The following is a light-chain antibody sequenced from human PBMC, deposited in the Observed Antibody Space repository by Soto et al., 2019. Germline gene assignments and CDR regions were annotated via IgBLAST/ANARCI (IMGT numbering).Light chain of an antibody. Sequence: DIRMTQSPPSLSASVGDKITITCRASQGINNYLAWYQQKPGEVPKLLIYAASTLQSGVSSRFSGSGSGTVFTLNIHSLQPEDVGSYYCQKYNSVPRTFGQGTKLEIK. CDR1: QGINNY. CDR2: AAS. J-gene: IGKJ1*01. CDR3: QKYNSVPRT. V-gene: IGKV1-27*01.